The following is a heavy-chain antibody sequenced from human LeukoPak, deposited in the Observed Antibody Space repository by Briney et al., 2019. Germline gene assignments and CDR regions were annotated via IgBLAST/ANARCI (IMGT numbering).Heavy chain of an antibody. J-gene: IGHJ4*01. CDR3: ARAESYYYYDSSGHYFDY. Sequence: GASVKVSCKASGGTFSSYAISWVRQAPGQGLEWMGRIIPILGIANYAQKFQGRVTITADKSTSTAYMELRSLRSDDTAVYYCARAESYYYYDSSGHYFDYW. V-gene: IGHV1-69*10. CDR1: GGTFSSYA. D-gene: IGHD3-22*01. CDR2: IIPILGIA.